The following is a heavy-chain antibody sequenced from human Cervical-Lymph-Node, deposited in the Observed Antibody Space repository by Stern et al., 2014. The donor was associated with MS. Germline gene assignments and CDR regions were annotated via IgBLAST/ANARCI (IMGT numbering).Heavy chain of an antibody. CDR2: IFSNDEK. D-gene: IGHD6-19*01. CDR3: ARIRFGLGQWLIADFDY. CDR1: GFSLSNAKMG. J-gene: IGHJ4*02. Sequence: QVTLKESGPVLVKPTETLTLTCTVSGFSLSNAKMGVSWIRQPPGKALEWLAHIFSNDEKSYSTSLKSRLTISKDTSKSQVVLTMTNMGPVDTATYYCARIRFGLGQWLIADFDYWGQGTLVTVSS. V-gene: IGHV2-26*01.